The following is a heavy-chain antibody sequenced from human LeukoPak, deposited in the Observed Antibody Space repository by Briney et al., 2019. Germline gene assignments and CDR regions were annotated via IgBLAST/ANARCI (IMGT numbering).Heavy chain of an antibody. V-gene: IGHV1-18*01. CDR2: ISAYNGNT. CDR3: ARDPGCSGGSCYPRPSNWFDP. Sequence: ASVKVSCKASGYTFTSYGISWVRQAPGQGLEWMGWISAYNGNTNYEQKLQGRVTITTDTSTSTAYMELRSLRSDDTAVYYCARDPGCSGGSCYPRPSNWFDPWGQGTLVTVSS. J-gene: IGHJ5*02. D-gene: IGHD2-15*01. CDR1: GYTFTSYG.